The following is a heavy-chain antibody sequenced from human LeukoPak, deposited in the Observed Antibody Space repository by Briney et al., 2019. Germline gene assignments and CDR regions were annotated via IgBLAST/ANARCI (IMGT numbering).Heavy chain of an antibody. D-gene: IGHD1-26*01. V-gene: IGHV4-59*08. J-gene: IGHJ4*02. CDR3: ARHSGSYGPFDY. Sequence: ASETLSLTCTVSGGSISSYYWSWIRQPPGKGLEWIGYIYYSGSTNYNPSLKSRVTISVDTSENRFSLKLMSVTAADTAVYYCARHSGSYGPFDYWGQGTLVTVSS. CDR2: IYYSGST. CDR1: GGSISSYY.